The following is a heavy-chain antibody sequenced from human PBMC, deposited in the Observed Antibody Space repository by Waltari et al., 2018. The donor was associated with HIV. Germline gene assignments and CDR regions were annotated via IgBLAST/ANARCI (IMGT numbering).Heavy chain of an antibody. CDR2: ASYRGNT. D-gene: IGHD3-22*01. CDR1: GGSITSRSFY. Sequence: QLQLQESGPGLVKPSETLSLTCTVSGGSITSRSFYWGWIRQPPGKGLEWIGSASYRGNTAYNPSLKSRVTISVDTSKNQLSLKLSSVTAADTAVYYCATYYDSGGYYFDYWGQGTLVTVSS. V-gene: IGHV4-39*01. J-gene: IGHJ4*02. CDR3: ATYYDSGGYYFDY.